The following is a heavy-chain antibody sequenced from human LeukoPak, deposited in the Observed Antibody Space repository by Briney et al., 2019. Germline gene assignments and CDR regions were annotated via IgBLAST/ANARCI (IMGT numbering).Heavy chain of an antibody. J-gene: IGHJ4*02. CDR1: GGTFSSYA. D-gene: IGHD3-10*01. Sequence: GASVKVSCKASGGTFSSYAISWVRQAPGQGLEWMGGIIPIFGTANYAQKFQSRVTITTDESTSTAYMELSSLRSEDTAVYYCARDFDDGSGHYYFDYWGQGTLVTVSS. V-gene: IGHV1-69*05. CDR3: ARDFDDGSGHYYFDY. CDR2: IIPIFGTA.